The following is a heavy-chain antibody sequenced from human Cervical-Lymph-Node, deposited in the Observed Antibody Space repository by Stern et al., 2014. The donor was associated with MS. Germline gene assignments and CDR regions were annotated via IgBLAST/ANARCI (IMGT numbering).Heavy chain of an antibody. D-gene: IGHD3-3*01. CDR1: GYTFTSSA. CDR2: IHTFTGTP. J-gene: IGHJ4*02. Sequence: VELVQAGSELTKPGASVKVSCKASGYTFTSSAINWVRQAPGQGLEWMGWIHTFTGTPTYGQDFTGRVVFSLDTSVSTAYLHISTLKPEDTALYYCSTQGASVFGVSPTRYWGQGTLVSVSS. V-gene: IGHV7-4-1*02. CDR3: STQGASVFGVSPTRY.